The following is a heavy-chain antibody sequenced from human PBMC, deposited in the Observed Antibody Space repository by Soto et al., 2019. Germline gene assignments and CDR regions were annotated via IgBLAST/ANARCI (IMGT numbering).Heavy chain of an antibody. Sequence: ASVKVSCKASGYTFTSYYMHWVRRAPGQGLEWMGIINPSGGSTSYAQKFQGRVTMTRDTSTSTVYMELSSLRSEDTAVYYCARAHCANGVCYDDYWGPGTLVTVPQ. CDR1: GYTFTSYY. J-gene: IGHJ4*02. CDR2: INPSGGST. V-gene: IGHV1-46*01. D-gene: IGHD2-8*01. CDR3: ARAHCANGVCYDDY.